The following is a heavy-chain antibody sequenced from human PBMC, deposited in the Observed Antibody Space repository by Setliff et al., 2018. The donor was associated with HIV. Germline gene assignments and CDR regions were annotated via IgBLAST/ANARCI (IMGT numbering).Heavy chain of an antibody. D-gene: IGHD3-22*01. CDR2: IYYTGST. V-gene: IGHV4-39*07. CDR3: ARARTPYYYDSSAYYFNYYYMDV. Sequence: SETLSLTCSVSGASISSSSYYWGWIRQPPGKGLEWIGSIYYTGSTYYNPSLKSRVTISVDTSKNQFSLKLSSVTAADTAVYYCARARTPYYYDSSAYYFNYYYMDVWGKGTTVTVSS. CDR1: GASISSSSYY. J-gene: IGHJ6*03.